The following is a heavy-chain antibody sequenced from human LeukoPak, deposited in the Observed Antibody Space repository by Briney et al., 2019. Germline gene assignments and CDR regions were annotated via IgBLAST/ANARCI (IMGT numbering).Heavy chain of an antibody. Sequence: PGGSLRLSCAASGFTFSSYGMHWVRQAPGKGLEWVAVIWYDGSNKYYADSVKGRFTISRDNAKNSLYLQMNSLRAEDTAVYYCARGVIRIQLWTAWDYWGQGTLVTVSS. V-gene: IGHV3-33*01. CDR1: GFTFSSYG. CDR3: ARGVIRIQLWTAWDY. D-gene: IGHD5-18*01. CDR2: IWYDGSNK. J-gene: IGHJ4*02.